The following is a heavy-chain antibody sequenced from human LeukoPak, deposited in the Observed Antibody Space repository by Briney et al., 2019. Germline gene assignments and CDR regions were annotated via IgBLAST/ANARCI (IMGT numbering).Heavy chain of an antibody. J-gene: IGHJ4*02. V-gene: IGHV1-18*01. CDR2: ISAYNGNT. CDR1: GYTFSNYG. CDR3: ARERPTTGSDY. D-gene: IGHD1-14*01. Sequence: ASVKVSCKASGYTFSNYGISWVRQAPGQGLEWMGWISAYNGNTNYAQKLQDRVTMTTDTSTSTAYIEVRTLRFDDTAVYYCARERPTTGSDYWGQGTLVTVSS.